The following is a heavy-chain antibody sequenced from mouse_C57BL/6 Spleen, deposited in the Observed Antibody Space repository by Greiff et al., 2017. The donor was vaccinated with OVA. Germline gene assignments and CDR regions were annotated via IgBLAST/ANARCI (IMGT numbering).Heavy chain of an antibody. J-gene: IGHJ4*01. CDR3: ASGLLYLYAMDY. V-gene: IGHV1-26*01. D-gene: IGHD2-12*01. Sequence: EVQLQQSGPELVKPGASVKISCKASGYTFTDYYMNWVKQSHGKSLEWIGDINPNNGGTSYNQKFKGKATVTVDKSASTAYMELRILTSEDSAVYYCASGLLYLYAMDYWGQGTSVTVSS. CDR1: GYTFTDYY. CDR2: INPNNGGT.